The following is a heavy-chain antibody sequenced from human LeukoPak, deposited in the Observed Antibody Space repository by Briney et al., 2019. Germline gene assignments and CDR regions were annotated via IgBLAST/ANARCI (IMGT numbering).Heavy chain of an antibody. J-gene: IGHJ4*02. CDR2: INHSGST. CDR3: ATRGMITFGGVIGDTDY. Sequence: SETLSLTRAVYGGSFSGYYWSWIRQPPGKGLEWIGEINHSGSTNYNPSLKSRVTISVDTSKNQFSLKLSSVTAADTAVYYCATRGMITFGGVIGDTDYWGQGTLVTVSS. V-gene: IGHV4-34*01. D-gene: IGHD3-16*02. CDR1: GGSFSGYY.